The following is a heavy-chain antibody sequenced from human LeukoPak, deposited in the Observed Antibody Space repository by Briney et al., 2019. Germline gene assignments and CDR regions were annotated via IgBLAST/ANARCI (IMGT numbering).Heavy chain of an antibody. D-gene: IGHD5-24*01. CDR1: GFTFSNYG. Sequence: PGGSLRLSCAASGFTFSNYGMHWVRQAPGKGLEWVAFIRYDGSIKYYADSVKGRFTISRDNAKNSLYLQMNSLRAEDTAVYYCARRRDGYNYYFDYWGQGTLVTVSS. CDR3: ARRRDGYNYYFDY. CDR2: IRYDGSIK. V-gene: IGHV3-30*02. J-gene: IGHJ4*02.